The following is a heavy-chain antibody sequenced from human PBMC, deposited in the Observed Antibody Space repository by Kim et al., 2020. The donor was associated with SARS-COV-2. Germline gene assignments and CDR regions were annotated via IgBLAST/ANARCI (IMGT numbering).Heavy chain of an antibody. CDR3: AKDIFPHYYGSGSYEYYYYGMDV. CDR1: GFTFDDYG. J-gene: IGHJ6*02. Sequence: GGSLRLSCAASGFTFDDYGMHWVRQAPGKGLEWVSGISWNSGSIGYADSVKGRFTISRDNAKNSLYLQMNSLRAEDTALYYCAKDIFPHYYGSGSYEYYYYGMDVWGQGTTVTVSS. D-gene: IGHD3-10*01. CDR2: ISWNSGSI. V-gene: IGHV3-9*01.